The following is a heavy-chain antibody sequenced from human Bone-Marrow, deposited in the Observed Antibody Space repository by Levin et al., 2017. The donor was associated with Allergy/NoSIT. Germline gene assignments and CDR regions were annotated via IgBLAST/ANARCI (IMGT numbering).Heavy chain of an antibody. CDR1: GFTFSSYA. V-gene: IGHV3-23*01. J-gene: IGHJ2*01. Sequence: GGSLRLSCAASGFTFSSYAMSWVRQAPGKGLEWVSAISGSGGSTYYADSVKGRFTISRDNSKNTLYLQMNSLRAEDTAVYYCAKYPSIVVVVAASRLWGRGTLVTVSS. CDR2: ISGSGGST. D-gene: IGHD2-15*01. CDR3: AKYPSIVVVVAASRL.